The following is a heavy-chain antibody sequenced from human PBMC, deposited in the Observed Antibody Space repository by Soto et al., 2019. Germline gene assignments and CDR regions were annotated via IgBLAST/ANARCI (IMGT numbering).Heavy chain of an antibody. Sequence: QVQPVESGGGVVQPGRSLRLSCAASGFTFSIYGMHWVRQAPGKGLEWVAIAWFDGSIEYYADSVKGRFTISRDNSKNTLYLQMNSLRAEDTAVYYCARDNHLGYCSGGSCYGLDSWGQGTLVTVSS. V-gene: IGHV3-33*01. J-gene: IGHJ5*01. D-gene: IGHD2-15*01. CDR1: GFTFSIYG. CDR2: AWFDGSIE. CDR3: ARDNHLGYCSGGSCYGLDS.